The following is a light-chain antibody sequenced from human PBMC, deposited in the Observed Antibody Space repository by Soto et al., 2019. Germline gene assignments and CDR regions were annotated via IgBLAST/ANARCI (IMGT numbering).Light chain of an antibody. V-gene: IGKV1-39*01. CDR3: QQTYSSPRT. CDR2: AAS. Sequence: DIQMTQSPSSLSAYVGDRVTITCRASQSISNLVNWYQQKPGKAPKLLIYAASSLQSGVPSRFSGSASGTDFTLTISSLQPEDFVTYYCQQTYSSPRTFGQGTKVEIK. J-gene: IGKJ1*01. CDR1: QSISNL.